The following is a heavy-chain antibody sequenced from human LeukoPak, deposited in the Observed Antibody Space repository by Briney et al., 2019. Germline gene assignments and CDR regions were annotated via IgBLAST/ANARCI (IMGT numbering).Heavy chain of an antibody. Sequence: WRSLRLSCAASGFTFSSYGMHWVRQAPGKGLEWVAVIWYDGSNKYYADSVKGRFTISRDNSKNTLYLQMNSLRAEDTAVYYCARDAYDFWSGYTLVCWGQGTSVTVSS. V-gene: IGHV3-33*01. CDR2: IWYDGSNK. D-gene: IGHD3-3*01. J-gene: IGHJ4*02. CDR1: GFTFSSYG. CDR3: ARDAYDFWSGYTLVC.